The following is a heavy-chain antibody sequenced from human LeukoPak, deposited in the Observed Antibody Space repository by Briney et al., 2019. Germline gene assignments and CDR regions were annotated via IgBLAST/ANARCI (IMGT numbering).Heavy chain of an antibody. V-gene: IGHV3-53*01. CDR2: IYSDNT. CDR1: GFTVSSNS. Sequence: GGSLRLSCTVSGFTVSSNSMSWVRQAPGKGLEWVSFIYSDNTHYSDSVKGRFTISRDNSKNTLYLQMNSLRAEDTAVYYCARQAGAYSHPYDYWGQGTLVTVSS. D-gene: IGHD4/OR15-4a*01. CDR3: ARQAGAYSHPYDY. J-gene: IGHJ4*02.